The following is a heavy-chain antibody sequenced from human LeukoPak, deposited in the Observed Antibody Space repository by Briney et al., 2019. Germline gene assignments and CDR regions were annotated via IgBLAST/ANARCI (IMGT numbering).Heavy chain of an antibody. J-gene: IGHJ4*02. CDR3: ARDQAGCFDY. CDR1: GFTFSSYS. CDR2: ISSSSSYI. V-gene: IGHV3-21*01. Sequence: SGGSLRLSCAASGFTFSSYSMNWVRQAPGKGLEWVSSISSSSSYIYYADSVKGRFTISRDNAKNSLYLQMNSLRAEDTGVYYCARDQAGCFDYWGQGTLVTVSS.